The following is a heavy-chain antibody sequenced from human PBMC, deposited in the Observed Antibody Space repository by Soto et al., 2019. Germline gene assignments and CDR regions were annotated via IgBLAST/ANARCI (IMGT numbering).Heavy chain of an antibody. CDR1: GASISGFY. CDR2: IYATGTT. J-gene: IGHJ5*02. V-gene: IGHV4-4*07. Sequence: SETLSLTCTVSGASISGFYWSWIRKSAGKGLEWIGRIYATGTTDYNPSLKSRVMMSVDTSKKQFSLKLRSVTAADTAVYYCVRDGTKTLRDWFDPWGQGISVPVSS. CDR3: VRDGTKTLRDWFDP. D-gene: IGHD1-1*01.